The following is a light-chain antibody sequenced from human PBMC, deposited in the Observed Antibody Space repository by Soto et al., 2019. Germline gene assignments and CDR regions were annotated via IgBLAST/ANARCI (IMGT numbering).Light chain of an antibody. J-gene: IGKJ4*01. CDR2: RTS. Sequence: EIVMTQAPAPLSVSPVERATPSCRASQSVNINLAWYQQKPGQAPRLLMFRTSSRATGFPARFSGSGSGTEFNLTISSLQSEDFGVYYCQQYNNWPRATFGGGTKVDIK. V-gene: IGKV3-15*01. CDR1: QSVNIN. CDR3: QQYNNWPRAT.